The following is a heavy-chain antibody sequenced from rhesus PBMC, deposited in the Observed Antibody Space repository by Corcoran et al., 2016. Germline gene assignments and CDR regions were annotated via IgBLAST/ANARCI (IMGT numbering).Heavy chain of an antibody. V-gene: IGHV3S16*01. CDR2: ISSASNHI. J-gene: IGHJ4*01. Sequence: EVQLVESGGGLVQPGGSLRLSCAASGFTFSDYYMSWVRQAPGKGLELVSSISSASNHIYYADSVKGRFTISRDNAKNSLSLQMNSLKTEDTAVYYCTRDSGSLRVDYWGQGVLVTVSS. D-gene: IGHD1-44*02. CDR3: TRDSGSLRVDY. CDR1: GFTFSDYY.